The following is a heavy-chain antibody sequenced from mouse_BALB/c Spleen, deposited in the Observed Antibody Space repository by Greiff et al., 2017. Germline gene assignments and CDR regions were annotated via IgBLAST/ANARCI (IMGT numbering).Heavy chain of an antibody. CDR2: INPGSGGT. Sequence: QVQLQQSGAELVRPGTSVKVSCKASGYAFTNYLIEWVKQRPGQGLEWIGVINPGSGGTNYNEKFKGKATLTADKSSSTAYMQLSSLTSDDSAVYFCARDGYDSAWFAYWGQGTLVTVSA. CDR3: ARDGYDSAWFAY. CDR1: GYAFTNYL. J-gene: IGHJ3*01. D-gene: IGHD2-2*01. V-gene: IGHV1-54*01.